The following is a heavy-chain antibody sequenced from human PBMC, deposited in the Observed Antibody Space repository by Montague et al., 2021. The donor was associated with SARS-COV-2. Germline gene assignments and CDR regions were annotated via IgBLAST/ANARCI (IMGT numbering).Heavy chain of an antibody. J-gene: IGHJ3*01. CDR2: INHTGSA. CDR3: ARGQVTISGVIIFIPAAGHLDG. CDR1: NGSFSDFD. D-gene: IGHD3-3*01. Sequence: SETLSLTCAVYNGSFSDFDWTWIRQSPGKGLEWIGEINHTGSATYNPSLKGRVTLSRDTSKNQFSLKLQSVTPADTAVYYCARGQVTISGVIIFIPAAGHLDGWGQGTSVTVSS. V-gene: IGHV4-34*01.